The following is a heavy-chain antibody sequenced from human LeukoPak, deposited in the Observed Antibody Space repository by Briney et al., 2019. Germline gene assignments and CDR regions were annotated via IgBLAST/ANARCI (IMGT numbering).Heavy chain of an antibody. V-gene: IGHV3-21*01. CDR2: ISSSSSYI. J-gene: IGHJ4*02. Sequence: GGSLRLSCAASGFTFSSYSMNWVRQAPGKGLEWVSSISSSSSYIYYADSVKGRFTISRDNAKNSLYLQMNSLRAEDTAVYYCASVYRGFGESVDYWGQGTLVTVSS. CDR1: GFTFSSYS. CDR3: ASVYRGFGESVDY. D-gene: IGHD3-10*01.